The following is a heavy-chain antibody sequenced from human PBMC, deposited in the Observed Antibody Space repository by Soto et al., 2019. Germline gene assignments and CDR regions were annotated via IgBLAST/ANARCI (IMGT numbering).Heavy chain of an antibody. CDR3: ARDPGTRSDY. CDR1: GYTVTSYG. D-gene: IGHD3-10*01. Sequence: QVQLVQSGAEVKKPGASVKVSCKASGYTVTSYGISWVRQAPGQGLEGMGWTSAYNGNTNYAQKLQGRGTMTTATATSTADMEVRSVRTDETAVYYWARDPGTRSDYWGQGTLVTVSS. J-gene: IGHJ4*02. V-gene: IGHV1-18*01. CDR2: TSAYNGNT.